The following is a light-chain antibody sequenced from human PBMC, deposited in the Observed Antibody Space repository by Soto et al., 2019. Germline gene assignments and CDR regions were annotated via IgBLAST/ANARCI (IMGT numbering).Light chain of an antibody. CDR1: QSISNW. Sequence: DIQMTQSPSTLPASVGDXVXXXXLASQSISNWLAWYQQKPGKAPKLLIYKASSLESGVPSRFSGSGSGTEFTLTISSLQPDDFATYYCQQYNSYSRTFGQGTKVDIK. J-gene: IGKJ1*01. V-gene: IGKV1-5*03. CDR2: KAS. CDR3: QQYNSYSRT.